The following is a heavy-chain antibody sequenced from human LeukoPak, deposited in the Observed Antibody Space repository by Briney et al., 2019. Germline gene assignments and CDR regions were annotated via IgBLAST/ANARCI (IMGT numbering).Heavy chain of an antibody. D-gene: IGHD2-21*01. CDR2: IWYDGSNK. CDR1: GFTFSSYG. V-gene: IGHV3-33*01. CDR3: ITPLPYSAQ. J-gene: IGHJ4*02. Sequence: GGSLRLSCAASGFTFSSYGMHWVRQAPGKGLEWVAVIWYDGSNKYYADSVKGRFTISRDNSKNTLYLQMNSLRAEDTAVYYCITPLPYSAQGGQGTLVTVSS.